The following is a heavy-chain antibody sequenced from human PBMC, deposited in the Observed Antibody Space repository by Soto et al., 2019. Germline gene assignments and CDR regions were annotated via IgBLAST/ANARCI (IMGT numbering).Heavy chain of an antibody. Sequence: PGESLKISCKGSGYSFTSNWIGWVRQVPGKGLEWVGILHPGDSSTRYSPSFQGQVTISADKSISTAYLQWSSLKASDTAIYYCARPPGSGTLFAYWGQGTPVTVSS. CDR1: GYSFTSNW. CDR3: ARPPGSGTLFAY. J-gene: IGHJ4*02. D-gene: IGHD2-15*01. V-gene: IGHV5-51*01. CDR2: LHPGDSST.